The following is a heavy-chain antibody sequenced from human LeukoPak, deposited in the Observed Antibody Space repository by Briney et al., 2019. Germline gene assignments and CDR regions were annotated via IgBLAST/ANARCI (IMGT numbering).Heavy chain of an antibody. V-gene: IGHV4-61*01. CDR2: MYNSGST. J-gene: IGHJ4*02. D-gene: IGHD4-17*01. CDR3: ARSGAYYGDLLTY. CDR1: GDSVSSGSYY. Sequence: SETLSLTCTVSGDSVSSGSYYWSWIRQPPGKGLECIGYMYNSGSTNYNPSLKSRVTISVDTSKNQLSLKLSSVTAADTAVYYCARSGAYYGDLLTYWGQGTLVTVSS.